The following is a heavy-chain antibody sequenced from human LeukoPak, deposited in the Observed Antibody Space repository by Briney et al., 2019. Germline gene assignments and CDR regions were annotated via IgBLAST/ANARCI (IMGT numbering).Heavy chain of an antibody. D-gene: IGHD2-8*01. J-gene: IGHJ4*02. Sequence: ASVKVSCKASGYTFTGYYMYWVRQAPGQGLEWMGRIYPHSGGTNYAQKFQGRVTMTRDTSISTAYMQLSRLRSDDTALYYCARDPHCTNGVCYSLPYYDYWGQGSLVTVSS. CDR1: GYTFTGYY. CDR3: ARDPHCTNGVCYSLPYYDY. CDR2: IYPHSGGT. V-gene: IGHV1-2*06.